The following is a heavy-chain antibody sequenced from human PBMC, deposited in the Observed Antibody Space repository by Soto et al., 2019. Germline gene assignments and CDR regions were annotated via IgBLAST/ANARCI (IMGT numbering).Heavy chain of an antibody. Sequence: GGSLRLSCAASGFTFSDHYMDWVRQAPGKGLEWVGRTRNKAKSYTTEYAASVKGRFTISRDDSKNSLYLQMNSLKTEDTAVYYCARDQNGDYFDYWGQGTLVTVSS. V-gene: IGHV3-72*01. D-gene: IGHD4-17*01. CDR2: TRNKAKSYTT. CDR3: ARDQNGDYFDY. CDR1: GFTFSDHY. J-gene: IGHJ4*02.